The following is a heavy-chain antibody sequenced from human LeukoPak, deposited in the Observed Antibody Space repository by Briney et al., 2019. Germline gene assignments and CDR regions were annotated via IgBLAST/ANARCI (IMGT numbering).Heavy chain of an antibody. D-gene: IGHD3-10*01. Sequence: PSQTLSLTCTVSGGSISSGSYYWGWIRQPAGKGLEWIGRIYTSGSTNYNPSLKSRVTMSVDTSKNQFSLKLSSVTAADTAVYYCARDFDYGSGRDALDYYYYYMDVWGKGTTVTVSS. CDR3: ARDFDYGSGRDALDYYYYYMDV. V-gene: IGHV4-61*02. J-gene: IGHJ6*03. CDR2: IYTSGST. CDR1: GGSISSGSYY.